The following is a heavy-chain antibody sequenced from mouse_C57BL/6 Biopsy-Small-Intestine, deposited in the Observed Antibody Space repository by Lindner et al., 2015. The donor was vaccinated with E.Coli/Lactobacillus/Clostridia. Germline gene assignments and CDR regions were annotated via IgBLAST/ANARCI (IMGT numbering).Heavy chain of an antibody. D-gene: IGHD2-3*01. Sequence: SVKVSCKASGYFFSNFGITWVRQAPGQGLEWMGWIRVDNGNRNFAHIAKTDYAQKFQDRVTMTTDASTATAYMELRGLRSDDTAVYYCARGTFQYHSDGYRPYYYYDMDVWGQGTTVTVSS. J-gene: IGHJ4*01. CDR1: GYFFSNFG. V-gene: IGHV1S61*01. CDR2: IRVDNGNRNFAH. CDR3: ARGTFQYHSDGYRPYYYYDMDV.